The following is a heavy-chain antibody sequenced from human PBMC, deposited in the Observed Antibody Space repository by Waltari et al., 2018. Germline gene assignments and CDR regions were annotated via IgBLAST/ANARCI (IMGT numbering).Heavy chain of an antibody. CDR1: GGSISSSNW. CDR3: ARDNAPYYYDSSGYYYERYFDL. Sequence: PSGTLSLTCAVSGGSISSSNWWSWVRQPPGKGLEWIGEIYHSGSTNYNPSLKSRVTISVDKSKNQFSLKLSSVTAADTAVYYCARDNAPYYYDSSGYYYERYFDLWGRGTLVTVSS. J-gene: IGHJ2*01. D-gene: IGHD3-22*01. CDR2: IYHSGST. V-gene: IGHV4-4*02.